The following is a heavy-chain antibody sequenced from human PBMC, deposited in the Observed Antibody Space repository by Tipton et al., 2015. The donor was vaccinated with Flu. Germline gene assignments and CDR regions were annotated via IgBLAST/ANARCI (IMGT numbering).Heavy chain of an antibody. Sequence: QLVQSGAEVKRPGASVKVSCKASGYTFTNYHMHWVRQAPGQGLEWMGIINPSGGSTSYAQKFQGRVTMTRDTSTDIVYMELSSLGSADTAIYYCARDPQLRMYFDTSGYYPDYWGQGTLVTVSS. CDR2: INPSGGST. CDR3: ARDPQLRMYFDTSGYYPDY. D-gene: IGHD3-22*01. V-gene: IGHV1-46*01. J-gene: IGHJ4*02. CDR1: GYTFTNYH.